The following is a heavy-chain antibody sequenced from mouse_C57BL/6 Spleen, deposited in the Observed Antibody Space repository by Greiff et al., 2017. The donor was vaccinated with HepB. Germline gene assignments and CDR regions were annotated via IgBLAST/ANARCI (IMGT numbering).Heavy chain of an antibody. V-gene: IGHV5-9*01. Sequence: EVKLMESGGGLVKPGGSLKLSCAASGFTFSSYTMSWFRQTPEKRLEWVATISGGGGNTYYPDSVKGRFTISRDNAKNTLYLQMSSLRSEDTALYYCARVYGSSFYYAMDYWGQGTSVTVSS. CDR2: ISGGGGNT. CDR1: GFTFSSYT. J-gene: IGHJ4*01. CDR3: ARVYGSSFYYAMDY. D-gene: IGHD1-1*01.